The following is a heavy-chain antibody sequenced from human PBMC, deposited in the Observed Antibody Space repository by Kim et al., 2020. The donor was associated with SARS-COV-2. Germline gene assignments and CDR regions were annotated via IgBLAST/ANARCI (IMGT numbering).Heavy chain of an antibody. CDR1: GGSVTTYY. CDR2: IYPSGST. J-gene: IGHJ2*01. Sequence: SETLSLTCAVSGGSVTTYYWSWIRQSAGGGLEWIGRIYPSGSTVYNPSLRSRVTISLDTSMNHLSLALTSVTAADTAVYYCARARSATSWFFDLWGRGTLVTVSS. CDR3: ARARSATSWFFDL. D-gene: IGHD1-26*01. V-gene: IGHV4-4*07.